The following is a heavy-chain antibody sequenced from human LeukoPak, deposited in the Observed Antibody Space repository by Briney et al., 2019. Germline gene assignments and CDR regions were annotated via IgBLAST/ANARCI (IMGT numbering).Heavy chain of an antibody. V-gene: IGHV3-74*01. D-gene: IGHD2-8*02. CDR3: ARDTPLVGIDY. CDR2: INSDGSGT. Sequence: GGSLRLSCAASGFTFSSYWMHWVRHAPGKGLVWVSHINSDGSGTSYADYVKGRFTISRDNARNTLYLQMNSLRAEDTAVYYCARDTPLVGIDYWGQGTLVTVSS. CDR1: GFTFSSYW. J-gene: IGHJ4*02.